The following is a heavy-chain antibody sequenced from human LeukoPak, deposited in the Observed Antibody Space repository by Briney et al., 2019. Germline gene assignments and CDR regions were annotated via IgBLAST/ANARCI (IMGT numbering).Heavy chain of an antibody. CDR1: GGSFSSYY. V-gene: IGHV4-34*01. D-gene: IGHD1-1*01. CDR2: INHRGDA. J-gene: IGHJ4*03. Sequence: PSEPLSLTCAVYGGSFSSYYWSWIRQSPGKGLEWIAEINHRGDANYNASVKSRVTISVDTSKNQFSLKLTSLTAADTAVYFCARGPTISETGYFDSWGQGTLVTVSS. CDR3: ARGPTISETGYFDS.